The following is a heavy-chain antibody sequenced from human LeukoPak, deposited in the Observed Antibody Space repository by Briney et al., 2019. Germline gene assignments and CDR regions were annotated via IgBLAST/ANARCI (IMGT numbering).Heavy chain of an antibody. CDR3: ARYSSSGYRYFDL. CDR2: IYPDDSDT. CDR1: GYSFTSYW. D-gene: IGHD5-12*01. Sequence: GESLKTSCKGSGYSFTSYWIGWVRQMPGKGLEWMGIIYPDDSDTRYSPSFQGQVTMSVDKSTRTAYLQWTTLKATDSGMYYCARYSSSGYRYFDLWGQGTLVTVSS. V-gene: IGHV5-51*01. J-gene: IGHJ5*02.